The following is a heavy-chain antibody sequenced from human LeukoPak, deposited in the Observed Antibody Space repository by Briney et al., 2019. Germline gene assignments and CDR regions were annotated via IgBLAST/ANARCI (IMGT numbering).Heavy chain of an antibody. CDR3: ARDGRGSDYNVGWFDP. Sequence: GRSLRLSCAASGFTFNAHGMHWVRQAPGKGLEWVAVIWYDGNKEFYADSVKGRFTISRDNSKNTVYLQMNRLSAEDTAVYYCARDGRGSDYNVGWFDPWGQGTLVTVSS. CDR2: IWYDGNKE. CDR1: GFTFNAHG. D-gene: IGHD3-10*01. V-gene: IGHV3-33*01. J-gene: IGHJ5*02.